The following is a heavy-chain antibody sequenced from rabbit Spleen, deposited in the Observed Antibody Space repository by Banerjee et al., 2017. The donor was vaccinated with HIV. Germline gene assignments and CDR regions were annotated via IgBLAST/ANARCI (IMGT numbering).Heavy chain of an antibody. D-gene: IGHD4-1*01. Sequence: QEQLEESGGDLVKPGASLTLTCTASGFSFSSSYWICWFRQAPGKGLEWIGYIYGGGGKTTYYANWAKGRFTITKSSSTTVTLQMTSLTAADTATYLCARDLAGAIGWNFYLWGPGTLVTVS. V-gene: IGHV1S45*01. J-gene: IGHJ4*01. CDR2: IYGGGGKTT. CDR3: ARDLAGAIGWNFYL. CDR1: GFSFSSSYW.